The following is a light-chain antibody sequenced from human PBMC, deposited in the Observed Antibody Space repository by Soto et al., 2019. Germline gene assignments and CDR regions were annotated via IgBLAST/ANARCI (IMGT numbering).Light chain of an antibody. J-gene: IGLJ2*01. CDR2: DVS. Sequence: QSALTQPASVSGSPGQSITISCTGTSSDVGGYNYVSWYQQHPGKAPKLMIYDVSNRPSGVSNRFSGSKSGNTASLTISGLQAEAEAHYYCSSYTSSSTLGVFGGGTKLTVL. CDR3: SSYTSSSTLGV. V-gene: IGLV2-14*01. CDR1: SSDVGGYNY.